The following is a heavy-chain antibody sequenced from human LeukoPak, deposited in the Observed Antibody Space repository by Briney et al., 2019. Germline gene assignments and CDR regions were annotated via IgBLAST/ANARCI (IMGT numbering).Heavy chain of an antibody. CDR3: ARDLVVVAATVGAFDI. J-gene: IGHJ3*02. CDR2: ISSSSSHI. CDR1: GFTFSSYS. Sequence: GGSLRLSCAASGFTFSSYSMNWVRQAPGKGLEWVSSISSSSSHIYYADSVKGRFTISRDNAKNSLYLQMNSLRAEDTAVYYCARDLVVVAATVGAFDIWGQGTMVTVSS. D-gene: IGHD2-15*01. V-gene: IGHV3-21*01.